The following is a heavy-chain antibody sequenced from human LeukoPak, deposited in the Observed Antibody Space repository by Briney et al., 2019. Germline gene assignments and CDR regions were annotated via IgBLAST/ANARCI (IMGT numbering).Heavy chain of an antibody. D-gene: IGHD1-26*01. CDR3: AIGREPLLDY. Sequence: SETLSLTCTVSGDSISYHYRSWIRQSPGKGLEWIGQIYSSGYTNYNPSLKSRVTISVDTSKTHFSLRLSSVTAADTAVYYCAIGREPLLDYWGQGTLVTVSS. V-gene: IGHV4-59*11. CDR2: IYSSGYT. CDR1: GDSISYHY. J-gene: IGHJ4*02.